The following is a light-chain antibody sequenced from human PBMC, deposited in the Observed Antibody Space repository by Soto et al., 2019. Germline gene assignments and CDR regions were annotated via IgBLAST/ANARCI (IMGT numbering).Light chain of an antibody. Sequence: DIQMTQSPSTLSASVGDRVTITCRASQSISSWLAWYQQKPGKVPKLLIYGASILESGVPSRFSGSGSGTEFTLTISSLQPDDFATYYCQQYNSYSLTFGGGTKVEIK. CDR2: GAS. V-gene: IGKV1-5*03. CDR3: QQYNSYSLT. CDR1: QSISSW. J-gene: IGKJ4*01.